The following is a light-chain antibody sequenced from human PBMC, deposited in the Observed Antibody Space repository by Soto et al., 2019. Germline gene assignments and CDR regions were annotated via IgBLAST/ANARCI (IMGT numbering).Light chain of an antibody. CDR3: TSYTSSSTLTYV. J-gene: IGLJ1*01. Sequence: QSVLTQPASVSGSPGQSITISCTGTSSDVGGYNYVSWYQQHPGKAPKLMIYEVSNRPSGVSNRFSGSKSGNTDSLTISGLQAEDEADYYCTSYTSSSTLTYVFGTGTKVTVL. CDR1: SSDVGGYNY. CDR2: EVS. V-gene: IGLV2-14*01.